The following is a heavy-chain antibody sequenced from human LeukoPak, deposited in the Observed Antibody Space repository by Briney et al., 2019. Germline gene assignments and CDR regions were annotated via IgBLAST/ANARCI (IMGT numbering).Heavy chain of an antibody. CDR3: ASGLRRDWFDP. V-gene: IGHV4-59*01. J-gene: IGHJ5*02. CDR1: GGSISSYY. Sequence: SETLSLTCTVSGGSISSYYWSWIRQSPGKGLEWIGFIYYSGNTNSNPSLKSRVTMSVDTSKNQFSLRLTSVTAADTAVYYCASGLRRDWFDPWGQGALVTVSS. D-gene: IGHD2-21*01. CDR2: IYYSGNT.